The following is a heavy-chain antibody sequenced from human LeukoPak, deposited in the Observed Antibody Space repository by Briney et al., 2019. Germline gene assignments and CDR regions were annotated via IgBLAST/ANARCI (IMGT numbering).Heavy chain of an antibody. J-gene: IGHJ4*02. Sequence: GASVKVSCKASGYTFTGYFMHWVRQAPGHGLEWMGRINPNSGGTNYAQKFQGRVTMTRDTSISTAYMELSRLRSDDTAVYYCARCPAAGSLRFDYWGQGTLVTVSS. CDR1: GYTFTGYF. CDR3: ARCPAAGSLRFDY. V-gene: IGHV1-2*06. CDR2: INPNSGGT. D-gene: IGHD6-13*01.